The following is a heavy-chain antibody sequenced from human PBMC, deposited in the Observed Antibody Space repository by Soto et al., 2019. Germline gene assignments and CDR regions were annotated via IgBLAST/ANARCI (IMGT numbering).Heavy chain of an antibody. Sequence: GGSLRLSCTASGFTFGDYAMSWFRQAPGKGLEWVGFIRSKAYGGTTEYAASVKGRFTISRDDSKSIAYLQMNSLKTEDTAVYYCTVFGVVIGNNWFDPWGQGTLVTVSS. CDR2: IRSKAYGGTT. CDR3: TVFGVVIGNNWFDP. V-gene: IGHV3-49*03. D-gene: IGHD3-3*01. J-gene: IGHJ5*02. CDR1: GFTFGDYA.